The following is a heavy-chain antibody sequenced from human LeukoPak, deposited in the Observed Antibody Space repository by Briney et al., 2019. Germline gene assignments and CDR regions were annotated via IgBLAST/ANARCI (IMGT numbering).Heavy chain of an antibody. D-gene: IGHD3-10*01. CDR2: IYPGDSDT. CDR3: ARRRYYGSGSYAPFDY. Sequence: GESLKISCKSSGYSFTSYWIGWVRQMPGKGLEWMGIIYPGDSDTRYSPSFQGQVTISADKSISTAYLQWSSLKASDTAMYYCARRRYYGSGSYAPFDYWGQGTLVTVSS. J-gene: IGHJ4*02. CDR1: GYSFTSYW. V-gene: IGHV5-51*01.